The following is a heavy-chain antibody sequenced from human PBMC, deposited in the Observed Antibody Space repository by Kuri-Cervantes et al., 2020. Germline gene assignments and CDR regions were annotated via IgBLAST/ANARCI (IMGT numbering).Heavy chain of an antibody. Sequence: ASVKVSCKASGYTFTSCGISWVRQAPGQGLEWMGWISAYNGNTNYAQKLQGRVTMTADTSTSTAYMELRSLRSDDTAVYYCARSAPIVVVPAALVNDYWGQGTLVTVSS. CDR2: ISAYNGNT. CDR1: GYTFTSCG. J-gene: IGHJ4*02. V-gene: IGHV1-18*01. CDR3: ARSAPIVVVPAALVNDY. D-gene: IGHD2-2*01.